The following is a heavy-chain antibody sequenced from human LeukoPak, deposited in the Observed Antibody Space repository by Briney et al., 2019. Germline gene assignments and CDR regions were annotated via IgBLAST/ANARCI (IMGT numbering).Heavy chain of an antibody. D-gene: IGHD3-10*01. J-gene: IGHJ4*02. V-gene: IGHV4-39*01. Sequence: SETLSLTCTVSGGSITSSNYYWSWIRQPPGQELEWIASINYGGTTYYNPSLKSRVTISVDTSKNQFSLRLSSVTAADTAVYLCARYVVYGSGKFYFDYWGQGSLVTVSS. CDR3: ARYVVYGSGKFYFDY. CDR1: GGSITSSNYY. CDR2: INYGGTT.